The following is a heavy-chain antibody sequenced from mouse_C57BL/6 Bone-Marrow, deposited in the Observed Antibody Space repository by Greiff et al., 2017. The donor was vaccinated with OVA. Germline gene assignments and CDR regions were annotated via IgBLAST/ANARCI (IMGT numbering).Heavy chain of an antibody. CDR1: GFTFSNYW. CDR3: TGCGSSPWYFDV. V-gene: IGHV6-3*01. J-gene: IGHJ1*03. Sequence: EVKVVESGGGLVQPGGSMKLSCVASGFTFSNYWMNWVRQSPEKGLEWVAQIRLKSDNYATHYAESVKGRFTISRDDSKSSVYLQMNNLRAEDTGIYYCTGCGSSPWYFDVWGTGTTVTVSS. D-gene: IGHD1-1*01. CDR2: IRLKSDNYAT.